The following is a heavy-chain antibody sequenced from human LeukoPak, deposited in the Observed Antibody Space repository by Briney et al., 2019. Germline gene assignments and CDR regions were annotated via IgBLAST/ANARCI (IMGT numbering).Heavy chain of an antibody. CDR3: ARDPNGYTPLNY. CDR1: GGTFSSYA. D-gene: IGHD5-24*01. V-gene: IGHV1-46*01. CDR2: IIPGIGST. Sequence: ASVKVSCKASGGTFSSYAISWVRQAPGQGLEWMGIIIPGIGSTTYAQKFQGRVTMTGDTSTSTVYMELSSLRSEDTAIYYCARDPNGYTPLNYWGQGTLVTVSS. J-gene: IGHJ4*02.